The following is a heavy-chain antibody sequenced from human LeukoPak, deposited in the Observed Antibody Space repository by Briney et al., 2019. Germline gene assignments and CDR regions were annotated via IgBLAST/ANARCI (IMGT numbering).Heavy chain of an antibody. CDR2: MNPNSGNT. Sequence: ASVKVSCKASGYTFTSYDINWVRQATGQGLEWMGWMNPNSGNTGYAQKFQGRVTMTRNTSISTAYMELSSLRSEDTAVHYCARGSFYGEGFDYWGQGTLVTVSS. D-gene: IGHD4-17*01. J-gene: IGHJ4*02. V-gene: IGHV1-8*01. CDR1: GYTFTSYD. CDR3: ARGSFYGEGFDY.